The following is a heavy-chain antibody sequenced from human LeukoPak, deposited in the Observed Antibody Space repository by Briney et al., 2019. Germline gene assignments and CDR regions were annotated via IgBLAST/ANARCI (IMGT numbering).Heavy chain of an antibody. J-gene: IGHJ4*02. Sequence: GGSLRLSCAASGFTSSSYAMHWVRQAPGKGLEWVAIISYDGSNKYYADSVKGRFSISRDNSKNTLYLQMNSLRAEDTAVYYCARGVQEYYDILTAYSFDYWGQGTLVTVSS. CDR1: GFTSSSYA. CDR3: ARGVQEYYDILTAYSFDY. D-gene: IGHD3-9*01. V-gene: IGHV3-30-3*01. CDR2: ISYDGSNK.